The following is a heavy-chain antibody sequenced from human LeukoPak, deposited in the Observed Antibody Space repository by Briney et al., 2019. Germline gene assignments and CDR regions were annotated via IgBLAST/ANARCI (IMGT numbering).Heavy chain of an antibody. J-gene: IGHJ4*02. Sequence: PSETLSLTCAVSGYSISSGYYWGWIRQPPGKGLEWIGSIYHSGSTYYNPSLKSRVTISVDTSKNQFSLKLSSVTAADTAVDYCARRGFGWYDSSGYMFDYWGQGTLVTVSS. V-gene: IGHV4-38-2*01. CDR1: GYSISSGYY. D-gene: IGHD3-22*01. CDR3: ARRGFGWYDSSGYMFDY. CDR2: IYHSGST.